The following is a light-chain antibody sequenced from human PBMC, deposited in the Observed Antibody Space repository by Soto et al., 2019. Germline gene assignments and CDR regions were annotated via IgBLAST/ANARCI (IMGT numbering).Light chain of an antibody. V-gene: IGKV2-30*02. Sequence: DVVMTQSPLSLPVILGQPASISCRSSQSLVHSDGSTYLHWFQQRPGQSPRRLIYKVSNRESGVPDRFSGSGAGTDVAVEISRLEAEDVGVYYCMQGTHWPRTFGQGTKVEIK. CDR1: QSLVHSDGSTY. CDR2: KVS. J-gene: IGKJ1*01. CDR3: MQGTHWPRT.